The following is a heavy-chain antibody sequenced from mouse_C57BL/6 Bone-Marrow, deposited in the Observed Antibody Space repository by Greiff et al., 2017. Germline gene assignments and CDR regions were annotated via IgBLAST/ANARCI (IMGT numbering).Heavy chain of an antibody. Sequence: VQLQQSGAELVKPGASVKLSCKASGYTFTSYWMQWVKQRPGQGLEWIGEIDPSDSYTNYNQKFKGKATLTVATSSTTAYMQLSSLTSEDSAVYYCAKEGYNVYYYAMDYWGQGTSVTVSS. CDR1: GYTFTSYW. CDR3: AKEGYNVYYYAMDY. J-gene: IGHJ4*01. V-gene: IGHV1-50*01. D-gene: IGHD2-2*01. CDR2: IDPSDSYT.